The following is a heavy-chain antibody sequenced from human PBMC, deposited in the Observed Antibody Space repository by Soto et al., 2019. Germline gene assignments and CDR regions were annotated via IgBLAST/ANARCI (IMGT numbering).Heavy chain of an antibody. CDR3: ARAVYCGDDCYSYGMDV. CDR1: GYSFTDDY. J-gene: IGHJ6*02. Sequence: QVQVVQSGAEVKKPGASVKISCKTSGYSFTDDYLHWVRQAPGQGLEWVGWINPHSGSTNFAQKFLGRVSMTRDTSISTADMELFSLTSDDTAIYYCARAVYCGDDCYSYGMDVWCQGTTVTVSS. D-gene: IGHD2-21*02. V-gene: IGHV1-2*02. CDR2: INPHSGST.